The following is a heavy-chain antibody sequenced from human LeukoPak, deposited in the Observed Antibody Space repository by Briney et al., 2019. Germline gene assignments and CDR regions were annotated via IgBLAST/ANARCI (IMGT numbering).Heavy chain of an antibody. CDR3: ARHSVSIVAVQYNWFDP. Sequence: TSETLSLTCTVSGYSISSGYYWGWIRQPPGKGLEWIGSIYHSGRTYYNPSLKSRVTISVDTSKNQFSLKLSSVTAADTAVYYCARHSVSIVAVQYNWFDPWGQGTLVTVSS. D-gene: IGHD3-22*01. CDR2: IYHSGRT. CDR1: GYSISSGYY. V-gene: IGHV4-38-2*02. J-gene: IGHJ5*02.